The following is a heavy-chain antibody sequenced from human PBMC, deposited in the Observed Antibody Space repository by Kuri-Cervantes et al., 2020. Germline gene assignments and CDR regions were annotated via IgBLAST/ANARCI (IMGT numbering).Heavy chain of an antibody. CDR1: GGSISSRDYD. D-gene: IGHD2-15*01. CDR2: VYDSGST. V-gene: IGHV4-39*01. Sequence: GSLRLSCTVSGGSISSRDYDWGWIRQPPGKGLEWIGSVYDSGSTYYNPSLKSRVTISVDTSKNQFSLKLNSVTAADTAVYYCAGGEVVVVAGIGTYYMDVWGKGTTVTVSS. J-gene: IGHJ6*03. CDR3: AGGEVVVVAGIGTYYMDV.